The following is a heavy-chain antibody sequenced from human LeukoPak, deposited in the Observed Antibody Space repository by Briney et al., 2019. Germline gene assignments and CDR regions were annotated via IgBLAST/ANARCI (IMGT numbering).Heavy chain of an antibody. J-gene: IGHJ4*02. Sequence: SETLSLTCAVYGGSFSGYYWSWIRQPPGKGLGWIGEINHSGSTNYNPSLKSRVTISVDTSKNQFSLKLSSVTAADTAVYYCARGRNNWLLSYYFDYWGQGTLVTVSS. V-gene: IGHV4-34*01. CDR3: ARGRNNWLLSYYFDY. CDR2: INHSGST. D-gene: IGHD3-9*01. CDR1: GGSFSGYY.